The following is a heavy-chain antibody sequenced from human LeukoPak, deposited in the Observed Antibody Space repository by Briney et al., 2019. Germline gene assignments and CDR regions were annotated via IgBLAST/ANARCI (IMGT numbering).Heavy chain of an antibody. Sequence: ASVKVSCKTSGYTFTDYYMHWVRQAPGQGLEWMGWINPNSGGTNYAQKFQGRVTMTRDTSISTAYMEPSRLRSDGTAVYYCARDAGNQMDVWGKGTTVTISS. CDR2: INPNSGGT. V-gene: IGHV1-2*02. CDR3: ARDAGNQMDV. D-gene: IGHD1-1*01. CDR1: GYTFTDYY. J-gene: IGHJ6*04.